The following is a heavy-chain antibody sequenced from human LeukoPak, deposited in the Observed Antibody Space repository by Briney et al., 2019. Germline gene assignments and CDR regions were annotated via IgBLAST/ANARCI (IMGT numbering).Heavy chain of an antibody. Sequence: SETLSLTCAVSGGSISSGGYSWSWIRQPPGKGLEWIGYIYHSGSTYYNPSLKSRVTISVDRSKNQFSLKLSSVTAADTAVYYCARYCSSTSCYRADAFDIWGQGTMVTVPS. V-gene: IGHV4-30-2*01. CDR1: GGSISSGGYS. J-gene: IGHJ3*02. CDR2: IYHSGST. CDR3: ARYCSSTSCYRADAFDI. D-gene: IGHD2-2*02.